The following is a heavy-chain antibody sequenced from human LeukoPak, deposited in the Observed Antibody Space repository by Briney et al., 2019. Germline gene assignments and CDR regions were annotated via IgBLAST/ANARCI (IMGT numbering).Heavy chain of an antibody. Sequence: GGSLRLSCAASGFTFRNHWMGWVRQAPGKGLEWVGRIKSKTDGGTTDYAAPVKGRFTISRDDSKNTLYLQMNSLETEDTAVYYCTTDAASIAAAGTGPYWGQGNLVTVSS. CDR2: IKSKTDGGTT. D-gene: IGHD6-13*01. J-gene: IGHJ4*02. CDR3: TTDAASIAAAGTGPY. V-gene: IGHV3-15*01. CDR1: GFTFRNHW.